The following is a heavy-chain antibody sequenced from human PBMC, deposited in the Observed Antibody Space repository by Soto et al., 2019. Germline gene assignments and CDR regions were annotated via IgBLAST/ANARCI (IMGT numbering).Heavy chain of an antibody. J-gene: IGHJ3*02. V-gene: IGHV3-30-3*01. CDR3: ARAPVHIIYYDSSGYFPNAFDI. Sequence: GGSLRLSCAASGFTFSSYAMHWVRQAPGKGLDWVAVISYDGSNKYYADSVKGRFTISRDNSKNTLYLQMNSLRAEDTAVYYCARAPVHIIYYDSSGYFPNAFDIWGQGTMVTVSS. CDR2: ISYDGSNK. D-gene: IGHD3-22*01. CDR1: GFTFSSYA.